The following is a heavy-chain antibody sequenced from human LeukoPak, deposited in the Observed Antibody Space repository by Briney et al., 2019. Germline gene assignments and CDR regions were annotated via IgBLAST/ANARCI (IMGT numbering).Heavy chain of an antibody. Sequence: GGSLRLSCAASGFTFSDYYMSWIRQAPGKRLEWVSYISSSGSTIYYADSVKGRFTISRDNAKNSLYLQMNSLRAEDTAVYYCAREGALPSLPLDYWGQGTLVTVSS. D-gene: IGHD1-26*01. CDR2: ISSSGSTI. CDR1: GFTFSDYY. J-gene: IGHJ4*02. V-gene: IGHV3-11*01. CDR3: AREGALPSLPLDY.